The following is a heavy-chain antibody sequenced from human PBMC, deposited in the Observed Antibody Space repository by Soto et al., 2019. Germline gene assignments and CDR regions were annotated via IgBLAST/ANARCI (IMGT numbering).Heavy chain of an antibody. V-gene: IGHV1-8*01. Sequence: GASVKVSCKASGYTFTSYAITWVRQATGQGLGWMGWMNPNSGNTGYAQKFQGRVTMTRNTSISTAYMELSSLRSEDTAVYYCARGPIIAHYDFWSGYYGRGYSYGRDAFDIRGQGTMVTVS. D-gene: IGHD3-3*01. CDR1: GYTFTSYA. J-gene: IGHJ3*02. CDR2: MNPNSGNT. CDR3: ARGPIIAHYDFWSGYYGRGYSYGRDAFDI.